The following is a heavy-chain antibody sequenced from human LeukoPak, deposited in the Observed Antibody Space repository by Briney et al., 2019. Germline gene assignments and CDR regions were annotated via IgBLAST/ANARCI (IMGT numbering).Heavy chain of an antibody. Sequence: GSLRLSCAASGFTFSNYHMTWIRQAPGKGLEWVSDISSSGSYTKYADSVKGRFTMSRDNAKKSVYLQMNSLRAEDTAVYYCARATSGVATLSAYFDNWGQGTLVSVSS. V-gene: IGHV3-11*05. CDR3: ARATSGVATLSAYFDN. J-gene: IGHJ4*02. CDR2: ISSSGSYT. CDR1: GFTFSNYH. D-gene: IGHD5-12*01.